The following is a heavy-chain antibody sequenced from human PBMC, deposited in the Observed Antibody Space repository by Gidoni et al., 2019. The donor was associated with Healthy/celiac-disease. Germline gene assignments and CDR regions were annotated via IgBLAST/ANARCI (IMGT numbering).Heavy chain of an antibody. D-gene: IGHD3-16*01. V-gene: IGHV3-30-3*01. J-gene: IGHJ4*02. CDR2: ISYDGSNK. CDR1: GFTFSSYA. Sequence: QVQLVESGGGVVQPGRSLRLSCAASGFTFSSYAMHWVRQAPGKGLEWVAVISYDGSNKYYADSVKGRFTISRDNSKNTLYLQMNSLRAEDTAVYYCARGPYDYVWGRFDYWGQGTLVTVSS. CDR3: ARGPYDYVWGRFDY.